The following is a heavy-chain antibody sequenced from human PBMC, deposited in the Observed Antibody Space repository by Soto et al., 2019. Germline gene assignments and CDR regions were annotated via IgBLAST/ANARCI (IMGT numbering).Heavy chain of an antibody. V-gene: IGHV4-4*02. CDR1: GGSISSSNW. CDR2: IYHSGST. J-gene: IGHJ5*02. D-gene: IGHD4-17*01. Sequence: SETLSLTCAVSGGSISSSNWWSWVRQPPGKGLEWIGEIYHSGSTYYNPSLKSRVTISVDKSKNQFSLKLSSVTAADTAVYYCARVWTTVTNWFDPWGQGTRVTVAS. CDR3: ARVWTTVTNWFDP.